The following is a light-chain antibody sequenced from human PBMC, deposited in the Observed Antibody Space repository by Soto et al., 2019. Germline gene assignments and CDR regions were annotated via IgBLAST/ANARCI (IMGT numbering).Light chain of an antibody. J-gene: IGLJ1*01. V-gene: IGLV2-14*01. CDR3: SSRTSIITYV. CDR2: EVS. Sequence: QSVLTQPASVSGSPGQSITISCTGTSSDVGGYNYVSWYQQHPGKAPKLMIYEVSNRPSGISSRFSGSKSGNTASLTISGLQAEDEADYYCSSRTSIITYVFGTGTKVTGL. CDR1: SSDVGGYNY.